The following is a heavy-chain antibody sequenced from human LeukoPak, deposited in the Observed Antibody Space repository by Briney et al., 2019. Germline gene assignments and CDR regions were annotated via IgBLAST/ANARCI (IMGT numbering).Heavy chain of an antibody. D-gene: IGHD2-15*01. CDR3: ATRGLVVVAGGGDY. V-gene: IGHV1-69*05. J-gene: IGHJ4*02. Sequence: SVKVSCKASGGTFSSYAISWVRQAPGQGLEWMGRIIPIFGTANYAQKFQGRVTIHTDESTSTAYMELSSLRSEDTAVYYCATRGLVVVAGGGDYWGQGTLVTVSS. CDR1: GGTFSSYA. CDR2: IIPIFGTA.